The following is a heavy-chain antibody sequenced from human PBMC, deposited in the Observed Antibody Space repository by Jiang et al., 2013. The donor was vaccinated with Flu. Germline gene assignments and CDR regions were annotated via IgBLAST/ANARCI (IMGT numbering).Heavy chain of an antibody. CDR2: IIPIFGTT. V-gene: IGHV1-69*01. Sequence: PGSSVKVSCKASGDSFSSYAFSWVRQAPGQGLEWMGGIIPIFGTTEYAQKFQGRVTITADESTGTVYMELTSLKSEDTAVYYCARAIGGYSYGPFEYWGQGTLVTVSA. CDR3: ARAIGGYSYGPFEY. D-gene: IGHD5-18*01. CDR1: GDSFSSYA. J-gene: IGHJ4*02.